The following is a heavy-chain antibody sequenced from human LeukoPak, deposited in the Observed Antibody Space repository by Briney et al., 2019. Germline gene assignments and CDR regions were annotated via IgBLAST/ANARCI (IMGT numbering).Heavy chain of an antibody. CDR2: IIPILGIA. Sequence: SVKVSCKASGGTFSSYAISWVRQAPGQGLEWMGRIIPILGIANYAQKFQGRVTITADKSTSTAYMELSSLRSEDTAVYYCARARRRYYYDSSGYYYLGYWGQGTLVTVSS. D-gene: IGHD3-22*01. J-gene: IGHJ4*02. CDR1: GGTFSSYA. V-gene: IGHV1-69*04. CDR3: ARARRRYYYDSSGYYYLGY.